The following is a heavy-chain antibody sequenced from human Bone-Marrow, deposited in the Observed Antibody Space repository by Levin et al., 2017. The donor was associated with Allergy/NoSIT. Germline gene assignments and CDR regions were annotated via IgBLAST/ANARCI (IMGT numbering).Heavy chain of an antibody. J-gene: IGHJ4*02. V-gene: IGHV4-38-2*01. CDR3: AGGPSVIEVAGAFDY. CDR1: GYSINSGYY. Sequence: PSETLSLTCGVSGYSINSGYYWGWIRQPPGKGLEWIGLIYHKGSTYYNPSLRSRVTISVDTSKNQFSLRLTSVAAADTAIYYCAGGPSVIEVAGAFDYWGQGTQIVVSS. CDR2: IYHKGST. D-gene: IGHD6-19*01.